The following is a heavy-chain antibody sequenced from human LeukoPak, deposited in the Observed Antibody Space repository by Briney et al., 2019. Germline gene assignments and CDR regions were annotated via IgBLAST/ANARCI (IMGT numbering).Heavy chain of an antibody. V-gene: IGHV4-59*01. J-gene: IGHJ4*02. CDR3: ARQTKAVAGYYFDY. CDR2: IYYSGST. D-gene: IGHD6-19*01. CDR1: GGSISSYY. Sequence: SETLSLTCTVSGGSISSYYWSWIRQPPGKGLEWIGYIYYSGSTNYNPSLKSRVTISVDTSKNQFSLKLSSVAAADTAVYYCARQTKAVAGYYFDYWGQGTLVTVSS.